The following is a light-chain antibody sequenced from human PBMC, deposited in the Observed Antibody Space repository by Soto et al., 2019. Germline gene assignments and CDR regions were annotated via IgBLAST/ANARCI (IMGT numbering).Light chain of an antibody. J-gene: IGKJ3*01. CDR3: QQYGGSPFT. Sequence: EIVLTQSPVTLSLSPGERATLSCRASQTVSNNYLAWYQQKPGQAPRLLIYGASNRATGIPDRFSGSGLETDFTLTISRLEPEDFAVYYCQQYGGSPFTFGPGTKVDIK. CDR1: QTVSNNY. CDR2: GAS. V-gene: IGKV3-20*01.